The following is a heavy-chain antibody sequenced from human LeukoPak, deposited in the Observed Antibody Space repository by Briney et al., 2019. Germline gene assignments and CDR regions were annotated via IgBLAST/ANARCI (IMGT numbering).Heavy chain of an antibody. D-gene: IGHD4-23*01. V-gene: IGHV3-74*01. CDR3: ARGRPHGNDY. Sequence: GGSLRLSCAASGFTFNNYWMHWVRQAPGKGLVWVSGINSDGSSATYADSVKGRFTISRDNAKNTLYLEMNSLRVEDTAVYYCARGRPHGNDYWGQGTLVTVSS. CDR2: INSDGSSA. CDR1: GFTFNNYW. J-gene: IGHJ4*02.